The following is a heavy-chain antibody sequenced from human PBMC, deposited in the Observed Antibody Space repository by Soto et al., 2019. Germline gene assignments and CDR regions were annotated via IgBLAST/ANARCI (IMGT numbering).Heavy chain of an antibody. Sequence: EVQLLESGGGLVQPGESLRLSCAASGFTFSTYAMSWVRQAPGKGLEWVSVISGSGGTTSYADSVKGGFTISRDNSKNTLYLQMNGLRAEDTAVYYCAKGGLGYAFDIWGQGTMVTVSS. V-gene: IGHV3-23*01. CDR2: ISGSGGTT. CDR3: AKGGLGYAFDI. D-gene: IGHD7-27*01. J-gene: IGHJ3*02. CDR1: GFTFSTYA.